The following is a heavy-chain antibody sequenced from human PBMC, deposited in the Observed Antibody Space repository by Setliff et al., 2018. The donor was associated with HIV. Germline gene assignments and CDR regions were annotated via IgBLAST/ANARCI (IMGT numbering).Heavy chain of an antibody. CDR1: GFSLSTSGVS. J-gene: IGHJ3*01. V-gene: IGHV2-5*02. CDR2: IYWDDDK. CDR3: AHQELGYCSGGSCPPPHAFDV. Sequence: SGPTLVNPTQTLTLTCTFSGFSLSTSGVSVGWIRQPPGKALEWLALIYWDDDKHYSPSLKSRLTITKDTSKNQVVLTMTNMDPVDTATYFCAHQELGYCSGGSCPPPHAFDVWGQGTLVTVSS. D-gene: IGHD2-15*01.